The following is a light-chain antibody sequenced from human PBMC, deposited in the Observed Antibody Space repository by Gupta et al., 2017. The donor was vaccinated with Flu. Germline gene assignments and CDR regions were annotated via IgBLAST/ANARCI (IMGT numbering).Light chain of an antibody. J-gene: IGKJ1*01. CDR3: RQTKQTLRT. Sequence: VALGQPASISCRSSHSRVHTDGNTYLSWIQQRPGQPPRLLIYKSSHRGSGVPDRFSGSGAGIDFTLRISRVEAEDVGVYYCRQTKQTLRTFGQGTKVEIK. V-gene: IGKV2-24*01. CDR2: KSS. CDR1: HSRVHTDGNTY.